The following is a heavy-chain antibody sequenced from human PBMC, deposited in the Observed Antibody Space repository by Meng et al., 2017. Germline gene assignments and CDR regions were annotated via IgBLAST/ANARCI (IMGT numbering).Heavy chain of an antibody. V-gene: IGHV1-2*06. D-gene: IGHD5-12*01. CDR3: ARFGGIVATISAFDY. CDR2: INPNSGGT. Sequence: HVHVVQVGAEGKEPGASGKGRYKSPGDTFTGYYRHWVRQAPGQGREWMGRINPNSGGTNYAQKFQGRVTMTRDTSISTAYMELSRLRSDDTAVYYCARFGGIVATISAFDYWGQGTLVTVSS. CDR1: GDTFTGYY. J-gene: IGHJ4*02.